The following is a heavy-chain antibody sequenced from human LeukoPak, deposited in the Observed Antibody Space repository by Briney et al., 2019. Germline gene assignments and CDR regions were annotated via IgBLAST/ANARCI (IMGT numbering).Heavy chain of an antibody. CDR3: AKTPVGMVTPDY. D-gene: IGHD5-24*01. CDR2: IIPIFGTA. Sequence: SVKVSCKASGGTFSSYGISWVRQAPGQGLEWMGGIIPIFGTANYAQKFQGRVTITADKSTSTAYMELSSLRSEDTAVYYCAKTPVGMVTPDYWGQGPWSPSLQ. CDR1: GGTFSSYG. V-gene: IGHV1-69*06. J-gene: IGHJ4*02.